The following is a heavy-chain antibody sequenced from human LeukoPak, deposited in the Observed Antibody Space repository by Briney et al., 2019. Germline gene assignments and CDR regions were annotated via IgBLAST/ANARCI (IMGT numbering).Heavy chain of an antibody. Sequence: GGSLRLSCAASGSTFSGAGLHWIRQATGKGLEWVGHIRSKANSYATTYAASMKGRFTISRDDSKNTAYLQMNSLKTEDTAAYYCTNYDTGGPAFQHWGQGTLVTVSS. V-gene: IGHV3-73*01. CDR1: GSTFSGAG. CDR2: IRSKANSYAT. D-gene: IGHD2-8*02. CDR3: TNYDTGGPAFQH. J-gene: IGHJ1*01.